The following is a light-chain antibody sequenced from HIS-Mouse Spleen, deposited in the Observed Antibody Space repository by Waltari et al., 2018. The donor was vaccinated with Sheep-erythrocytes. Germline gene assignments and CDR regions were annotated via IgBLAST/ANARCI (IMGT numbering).Light chain of an antibody. Sequence: QSALTQPRSVSGSPGQSVTISCTGTSSDGGGDNYVAWYQQHPGKAPKLMIYDVSKRPSWVPDRFSGSKSGNTASLTISGLQAEDEADYYCCSYAGSYNHVFATGTKVTVL. CDR1: SSDGGGDNY. V-gene: IGLV2-11*01. J-gene: IGLJ1*01. CDR3: CSYAGSYNHV. CDR2: DVS.